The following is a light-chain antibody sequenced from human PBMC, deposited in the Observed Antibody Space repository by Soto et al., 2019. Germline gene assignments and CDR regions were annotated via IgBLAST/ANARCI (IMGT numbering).Light chain of an antibody. CDR2: EVS. CDR3: SSYAGSNNFV. CDR1: SSDIGAYIY. V-gene: IGLV2-8*01. Sequence: QSALAQPPSASGSPGQSVTISCTGTSSDIGAYIYVSWYQHHPSKAPKLMISEVSRRPSGVPERFSGSKSGNTASLTVSGLQADDEAHYYCSSYAGSNNFVFRTGTKGTVL. J-gene: IGLJ1*01.